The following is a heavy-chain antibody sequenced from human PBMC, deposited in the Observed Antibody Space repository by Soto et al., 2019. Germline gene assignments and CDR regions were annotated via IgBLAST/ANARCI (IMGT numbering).Heavy chain of an antibody. Sequence: LRLSCVASGFTFGTYAIHWVRLAPGKGLQWVALISYEGSNTYYADSVKGRFTVSRDNSKNTLYLQMNSLRPEDTGVYYCARVTPGNNLYYFYGLDVWGQGTSVTVSS. D-gene: IGHD1-1*01. CDR3: ARVTPGNNLYYFYGLDV. CDR1: GFTFGTYA. J-gene: IGHJ6*02. V-gene: IGHV3-30-3*01. CDR2: ISYEGSNT.